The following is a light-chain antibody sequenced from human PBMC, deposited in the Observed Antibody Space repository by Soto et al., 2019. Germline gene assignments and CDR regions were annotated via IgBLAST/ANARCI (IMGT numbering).Light chain of an antibody. CDR3: QQVHNWPLT. CDR1: QSINSE. Sequence: EIVMTQSPATLSLSPGERAALSCRASQSINSELAWYQQKPGQPPRLLIYGASTRATGVPARFTGSESGSEFNLTISGLQSEDFAVYYCQQVHNWPLTFGQRTRLEI. J-gene: IGKJ2*01. CDR2: GAS. V-gene: IGKV3-15*01.